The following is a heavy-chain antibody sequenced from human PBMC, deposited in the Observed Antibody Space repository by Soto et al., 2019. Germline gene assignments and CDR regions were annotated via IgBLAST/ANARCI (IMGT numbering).Heavy chain of an antibody. J-gene: IGHJ4*02. CDR2: MYYIGST. CDR1: GGSINSGGYY. D-gene: IGHD6-13*01. Sequence: QVQLRESGPGLVKPSQTLSLTCTVSGGSINSGGYYWNCIRQHPGKGLEWIGYMYYIGSTYYNPFLRSRVIISADTSENHFSLKLSSVTAADTAVYFCARGYRQSGYSSSWVFDYWGQGTLVNVSS. CDR3: ARGYRQSGYSSSWVFDY. V-gene: IGHV4-31*03.